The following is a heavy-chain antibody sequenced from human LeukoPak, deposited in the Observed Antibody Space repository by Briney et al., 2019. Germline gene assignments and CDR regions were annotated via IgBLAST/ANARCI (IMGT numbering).Heavy chain of an antibody. D-gene: IGHD2-2*01. V-gene: IGHV1-2*04. CDR2: INPNSGGT. Sequence: ASVKVSCKASGYTFTGYYMHWVRQAPGQGLEWMGWINPNSGGTNYAQKFQGWVTMTRDTSISTAYMELSRLRSDDTAVYYCARVGVVPAAIVLEYFQHWGQGTLVTVSS. CDR3: ARVGVVPAAIVLEYFQH. J-gene: IGHJ1*01. CDR1: GYTFTGYY.